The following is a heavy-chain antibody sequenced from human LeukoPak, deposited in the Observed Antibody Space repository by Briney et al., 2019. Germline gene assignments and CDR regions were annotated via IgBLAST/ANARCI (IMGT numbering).Heavy chain of an antibody. CDR3: ALGNCPTTSCYPGVAFDI. V-gene: IGHV4-59*08. J-gene: IGHJ3*02. D-gene: IGHD2-2*01. CDR1: GGSISTYY. CDR2: SDYSGST. Sequence: SETLSLTCTVSGGSISTYYWSWIRQPPGKGLEWIGYSDYSGSTSYNPSLKSRVTVSVDTPKNQFSLKLTSVTAADTAVYYCALGNCPTTSCYPGVAFDIWGQGTMVTVSS.